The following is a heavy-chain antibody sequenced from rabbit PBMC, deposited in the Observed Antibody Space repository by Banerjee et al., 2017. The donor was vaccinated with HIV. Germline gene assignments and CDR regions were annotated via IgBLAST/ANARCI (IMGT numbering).Heavy chain of an antibody. D-gene: IGHD4-1*01. CDR3: ARGVASSAWGYDL. CDR2: IYPDYGST. CDR1: GIDFSSYG. Sequence: QEQLVESGGGLVTLGGSLKLSCKASGIDFSSYGISWVRQAPGKGLEWIAYIYPDYGSTDYASWVNGRFTISLDNAQNTVFLQMTSLTAADTATYFCARGVASSAWGYDLWGPGTLVTVS. J-gene: IGHJ6*01. V-gene: IGHV1S47*01.